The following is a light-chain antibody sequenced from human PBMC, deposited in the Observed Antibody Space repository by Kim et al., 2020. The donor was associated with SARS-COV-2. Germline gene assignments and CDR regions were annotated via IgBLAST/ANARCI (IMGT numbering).Light chain of an antibody. Sequence: EMVLTQSPGTLSLSPGERATLSCRASQSVSSNYLAWYQQKPGQAPRLLIYGASSRATGIPDRFSGSGSGTDFTLTISRLEPEDFAIYYCQQYANSRYTFGQGTKLVI. CDR1: QSVSSNY. J-gene: IGKJ2*01. CDR2: GAS. V-gene: IGKV3-20*01. CDR3: QQYANSRYT.